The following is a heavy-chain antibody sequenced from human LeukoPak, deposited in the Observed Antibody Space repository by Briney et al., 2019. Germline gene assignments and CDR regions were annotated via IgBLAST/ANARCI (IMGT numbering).Heavy chain of an antibody. CDR2: INSVGNNT. J-gene: IGHJ4*02. V-gene: IGHV3-74*01. CDR1: GFPLSNYW. Sequence: GSLPLSCPASGFPLSNYWMHGVRRAPGNGRVGLSRINSVGNNTSYAASVEGRFTISRGKAKNSRCRQMKSPRAEGTAIYCCATPSYSSGWYGPFDYWGQGTLVTVSS. CDR3: ATPSYSSGWYGPFDY. D-gene: IGHD6-13*01.